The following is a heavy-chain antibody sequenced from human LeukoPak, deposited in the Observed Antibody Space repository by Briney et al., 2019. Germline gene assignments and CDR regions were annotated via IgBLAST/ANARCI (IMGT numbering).Heavy chain of an antibody. D-gene: IGHD4-17*01. CDR3: ARLGARQILEY. CDR1: GFTFSSYA. J-gene: IGHJ4*02. CDR2: ISGSGGST. V-gene: IGHV3-23*01. Sequence: GGSLRLSCAASGFTFSSYAMSWVRQAPGKGLEWVSAISGSGGSTYYADSVKGRFTISRDNSKNTLYLQMNSLRAEDTAVYYCARLGARQILEYWGQGTLVTVSS.